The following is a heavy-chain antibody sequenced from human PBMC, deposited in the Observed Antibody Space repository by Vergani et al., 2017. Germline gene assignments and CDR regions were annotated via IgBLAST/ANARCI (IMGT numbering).Heavy chain of an antibody. Sequence: LEESGGGSVKPGGSLRLSCAASGFKFSDHYMSWIRQAPGKGLEWVSHISPGASTVSYTDSVTGRFTVSRDNDNNSLTLDMTTLGVEDTAVYYCAKNPDISTTRHDYAMDVWGQGTTVTVSS. D-gene: IGHD1-1*01. V-gene: IGHV3-11*04. J-gene: IGHJ6*02. CDR3: AKNPDISTTRHDYAMDV. CDR2: ISPGASTV. CDR1: GFKFSDHY.